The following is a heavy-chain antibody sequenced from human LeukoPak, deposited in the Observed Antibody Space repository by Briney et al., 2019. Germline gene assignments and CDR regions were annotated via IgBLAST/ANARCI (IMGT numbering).Heavy chain of an antibody. D-gene: IGHD4-11*01. CDR2: ISYSTI. Sequence: GGSLRLSCAASGFTFSSYSMNWVRQAPGKGLEWVSYISYSTIYYADSVKGRFTISRDNAKNSLYLQLNSLRAEDTAVYFCARDYRYAFDYWGQGTLVTVSS. CDR1: GFTFSSYS. CDR3: ARDYRYAFDY. V-gene: IGHV3-48*01. J-gene: IGHJ4*02.